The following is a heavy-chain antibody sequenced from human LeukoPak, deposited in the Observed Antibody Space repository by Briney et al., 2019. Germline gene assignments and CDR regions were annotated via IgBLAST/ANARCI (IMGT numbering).Heavy chain of an antibody. CDR3: ATGGPHDFGSGLTSSYYMAV. CDR1: GDTLSSYA. J-gene: IGHJ6*03. D-gene: IGHD3-3*01. CDR2: IIPSFGTA. V-gene: IGHV1-69*01. Sequence: GSSVKVSCKASGDTLSSYAISWVRLAPGQGLEWMGGIIPSFGTANYAQKFQGRVTITADESTSTAYMELSSLRSEDTAVYYCATGGPHDFGSGLTSSYYMAVWGKGTTATVSS.